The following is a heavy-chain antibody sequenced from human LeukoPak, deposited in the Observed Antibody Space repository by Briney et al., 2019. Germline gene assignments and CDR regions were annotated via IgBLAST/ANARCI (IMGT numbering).Heavy chain of an antibody. D-gene: IGHD4-23*01. CDR2: IGPGGDTI. CDR1: GFSFSIYA. V-gene: IGHV3-23*01. J-gene: IGHJ4*02. Sequence: GASLRLSCAASGFSFSIYAMSWVRQAPGKGLEWVSAIGPGGDTIYYLDSVKGRFTISRDNSKNTLYLQMNSLRAEDTAVYYCARRTTVVGPAPFDHWGQGTLVTVSS. CDR3: ARRTTVVGPAPFDH.